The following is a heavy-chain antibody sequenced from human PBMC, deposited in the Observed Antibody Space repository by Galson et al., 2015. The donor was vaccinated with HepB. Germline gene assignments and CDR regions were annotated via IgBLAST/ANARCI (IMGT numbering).Heavy chain of an antibody. Sequence: SLRLSCAASGFTFSSYAMHWVRQAPGKGLEWVAVISYDGSNKYYADSVKGRFTISRDNSKNTLYLQMNSLRAEDTAVYYCARGRGIVGATDYGMDVWGQGTTVTVSS. CDR3: ARGRGIVGATDYGMDV. V-gene: IGHV3-30*04. CDR1: GFTFSSYA. CDR2: ISYDGSNK. J-gene: IGHJ6*02. D-gene: IGHD1-26*01.